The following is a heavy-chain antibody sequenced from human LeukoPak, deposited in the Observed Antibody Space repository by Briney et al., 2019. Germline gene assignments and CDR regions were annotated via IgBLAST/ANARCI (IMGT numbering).Heavy chain of an antibody. CDR1: GGTFSSYA. D-gene: IGHD3-16*01. Sequence: SVKVSCKASGGTFSSYAITWVRQAPGQGLEWMGGIIPIFGTTNYAQKFQGRVTITADESTSTAYMELSSLRSDDTAVYYCARDLGYLGGRQHWFDPWGQGTLVTVSS. V-gene: IGHV1-69*01. CDR3: ARDLGYLGGRQHWFDP. CDR2: IIPIFGTT. J-gene: IGHJ5*02.